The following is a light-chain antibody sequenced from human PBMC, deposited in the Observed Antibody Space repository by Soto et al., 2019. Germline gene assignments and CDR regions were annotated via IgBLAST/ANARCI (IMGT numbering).Light chain of an antibody. CDR1: QSVSSN. CDR3: QQYNNWPLT. J-gene: IGKJ4*01. CDR2: GAS. Sequence: EIVMTQSPATLSVSPGERATLSCRASQSVSSNLALYQQKPGQAPRLLIYGASTGATGIPARFSGSGSGTEFTLTISSLQSEDFAVYYCQQYNNWPLTFGGGTKVEIK. V-gene: IGKV3-15*01.